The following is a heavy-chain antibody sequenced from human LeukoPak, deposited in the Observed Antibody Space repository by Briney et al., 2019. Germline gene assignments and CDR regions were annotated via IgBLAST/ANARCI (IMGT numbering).Heavy chain of an antibody. J-gene: IGHJ5*01. CDR3: GRAFPPLRTSSAGDS. CDR1: GFTFSDYD. D-gene: IGHD6-25*01. CDR2: ISYLSSHV. Sequence: GGSLRLSCSASGFTFSDYDMNWVRQAPGKGLEWVSSISYLSSHVYYGDSVKGRFSISRDNAKNSLYLQMNSLGAEDTAIYYCGRAFPPLRTSSAGDSWGRGILVTVSS. V-gene: IGHV3-21*01.